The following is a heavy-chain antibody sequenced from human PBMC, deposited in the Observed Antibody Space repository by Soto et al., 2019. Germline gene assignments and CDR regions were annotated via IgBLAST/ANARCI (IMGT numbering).Heavy chain of an antibody. CDR2: INPNSGGT. CDR1: GYTFTGYY. D-gene: IGHD2-8*01. CDR3: ARGELGYCTNGVCYTPNWFDP. Sequence: QVQLVQSGAEVKKPGASVKVSCKASGYTFTGYYMHWVRQAPGQGLEWMGWINPNSGGTNYAQKFQGRVTMTRDTSISTASMELSRLRSDDTAVYYCARGELGYCTNGVCYTPNWFDPWGQGTLVTVSS. V-gene: IGHV1-2*02. J-gene: IGHJ5*02.